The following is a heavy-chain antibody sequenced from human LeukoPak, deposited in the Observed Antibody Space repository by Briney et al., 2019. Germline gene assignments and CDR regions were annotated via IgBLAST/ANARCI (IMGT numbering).Heavy chain of an antibody. CDR3: ARVDMVRGVPDY. CDR1: GYTFTSYA. D-gene: IGHD3-10*01. CDR2: INAGNGNT. V-gene: IGHV1-3*01. Sequence: GASVKVSCKASGYTFTSYAMHWVRQAPGQRLEWMGWINAGNGNTKYSQKFQGRVTITRDTSASTAYMELSSLRSEDTAVYYCARVDMVRGVPDYWGQGTLVTVSS. J-gene: IGHJ4*02.